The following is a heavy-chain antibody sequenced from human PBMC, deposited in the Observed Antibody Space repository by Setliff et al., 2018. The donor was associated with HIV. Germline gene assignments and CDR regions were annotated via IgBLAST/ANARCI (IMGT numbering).Heavy chain of an antibody. V-gene: IGHV4-31*03. D-gene: IGHD6-25*01. CDR1: GDSITSGHFY. J-gene: IGHJ5*02. CDR3: ARWYTTGRGWFDP. CDR2: IYNTGDA. Sequence: SETLSLTCTVSGDSITSGHFYWSWSRQRPGKGLEWIGYIYNTGDAYYNPPLKGRVTILIDTSKNQFSLRLTSVTAADTAVYYCARWYTTGRGWFDPWGQGTLVTVSS.